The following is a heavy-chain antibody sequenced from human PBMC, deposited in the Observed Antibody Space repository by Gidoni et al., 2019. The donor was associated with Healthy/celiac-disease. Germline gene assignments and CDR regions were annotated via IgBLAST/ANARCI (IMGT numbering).Heavy chain of an antibody. CDR2: IYYSGST. Sequence: QLQLQESGPGLVKPSETLSLTCTVSGGSISSSSYYWGWIRQPPGKGLEWIGSIYYSGSTYYNPSLKSRVTISVDTSKNQFSLKLSSVTAADTAVYYCARRSGSYTSVRFDYWGQGTLVTVSS. CDR1: GGSISSSSYY. CDR3: ARRSGSYTSVRFDY. D-gene: IGHD1-26*01. J-gene: IGHJ4*02. V-gene: IGHV4-39*01.